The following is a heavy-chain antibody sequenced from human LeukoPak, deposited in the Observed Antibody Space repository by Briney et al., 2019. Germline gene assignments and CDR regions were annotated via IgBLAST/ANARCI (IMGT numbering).Heavy chain of an antibody. CDR3: ARSRAPRTATVFCDY. V-gene: IGHV3-30-3*01. CDR2: ISYDGSNK. CDR1: GFTFSSYA. J-gene: IGHJ4*02. D-gene: IGHD4-17*01. Sequence: GGSLRLSCAASGFTFSSYAMHWVRQAPGKGLEWVAVISYDGSNKYYADSVKGRFTISRDNSKNTLYLQMNSLRAEDTAVYYCARSRAPRTATVFCDYWGQGTLVTVSS.